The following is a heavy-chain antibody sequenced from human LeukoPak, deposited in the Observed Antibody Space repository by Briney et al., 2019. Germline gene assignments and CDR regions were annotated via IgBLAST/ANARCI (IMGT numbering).Heavy chain of an antibody. CDR3: AKDRDY. V-gene: IGHV3-23*01. J-gene: IGHJ4*02. Sequence: PGGSLRLSCAASGFTFSSCAMSWVRQAPGKGLEWVSAISESGDATYYADSVRGRFTISRDNSKNTLYLQMNRLRVDDTATYYCAKDRDYWGQGTLVTVSS. CDR1: GFTFSSCA. CDR2: ISESGDAT.